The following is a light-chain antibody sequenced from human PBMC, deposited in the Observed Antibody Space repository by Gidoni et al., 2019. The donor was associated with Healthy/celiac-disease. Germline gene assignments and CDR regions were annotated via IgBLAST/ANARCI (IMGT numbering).Light chain of an antibody. CDR2: GNS. Sequence: QSVLTQPPSVSEAPGQRVTISCTGGSSNIGAGYDVHWYQQLPGTAPNLLIYGNSHRPSGVPDRFPGSKSGTSASLAITGLQAEDEADYYCQSYDSSLSGYVFGTGTKVTVL. V-gene: IGLV1-40*01. CDR1: SSNIGAGYD. J-gene: IGLJ1*01. CDR3: QSYDSSLSGYV.